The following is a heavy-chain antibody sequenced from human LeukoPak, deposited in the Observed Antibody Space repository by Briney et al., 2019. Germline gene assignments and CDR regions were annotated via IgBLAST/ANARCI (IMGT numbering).Heavy chain of an antibody. CDR1: GYTFTSYD. V-gene: IGHV1-8*01. D-gene: IGHD3-3*01. CDR3: ARASAPYYDFWSGYYLDY. Sequence: ASVKVSCKASGYTFTSYDINWVRQATGQGLEWMGWMNPNSGNTGYAQKFQGRVTMTTDTSTSTAYMELRSLRSDDTAVYYCARASAPYYDFWSGYYLDYWGQGTLVTVSS. J-gene: IGHJ4*02. CDR2: MNPNSGNT.